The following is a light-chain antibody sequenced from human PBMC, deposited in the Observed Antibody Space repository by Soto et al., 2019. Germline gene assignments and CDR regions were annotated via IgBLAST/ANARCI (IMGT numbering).Light chain of an antibody. Sequence: QSALTQPPSASGSPGQSVTISCTGTSSDIGVYDFVSWYQQHPGKAPKVIIYQVNKRLSGVPDRFSGFKSVNTASLTVSGLRPEDEADYFCSSFAGSYSPYVFGTGTKLTVL. CDR1: SSDIGVYDF. CDR3: SSFAGSYSPYV. J-gene: IGLJ1*01. V-gene: IGLV2-8*01. CDR2: QVN.